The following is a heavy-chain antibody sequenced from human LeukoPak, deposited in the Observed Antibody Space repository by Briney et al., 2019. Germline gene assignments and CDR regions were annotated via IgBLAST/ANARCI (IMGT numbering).Heavy chain of an antibody. D-gene: IGHD2-2*01. V-gene: IGHV3-43D*04. Sequence: GGSLRLSCAASGFTFDDYAMHWVRQAPGKGLEWVSLISWDGGSTYYADSVKGRFTISRDNSKNSLYLQMNSLRGEDTALYYCAKDIAHCSSTSCYPDYWGQGTLVTVSS. CDR1: GFTFDDYA. J-gene: IGHJ4*02. CDR2: ISWDGGST. CDR3: AKDIAHCSSTSCYPDY.